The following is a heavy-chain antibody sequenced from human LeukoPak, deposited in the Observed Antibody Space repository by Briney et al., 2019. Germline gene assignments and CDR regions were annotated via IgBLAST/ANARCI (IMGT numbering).Heavy chain of an antibody. CDR3: ARALYRIAARTSRGYYYYMDV. CDR2: INHSGST. J-gene: IGHJ6*03. V-gene: IGHV4-34*01. CDR1: GGSFSGYY. Sequence: KSSETLSLTCAVYGGSFSGYYWSWIRRPPGKGLEWIGEINHSGSTNYNPSLKSRVTISVDTSKNQFSLKLSSVTAADTAVYYCARALYRIAARTSRGYYYYMDVWGKGTTVTVSS. D-gene: IGHD6-6*01.